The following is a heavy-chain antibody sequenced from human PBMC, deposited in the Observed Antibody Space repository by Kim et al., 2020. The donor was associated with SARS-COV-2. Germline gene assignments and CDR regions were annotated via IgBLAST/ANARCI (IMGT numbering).Heavy chain of an antibody. Sequence: YYKPSLKSRVAISVDTSKNQFSRRLSSVTAADTALYYCARDVAGTDYFDHWGQGSLVTVSP. D-gene: IGHD1-1*01. CDR3: ARDVAGTDYFDH. J-gene: IGHJ4*02. V-gene: IGHV4-31*02.